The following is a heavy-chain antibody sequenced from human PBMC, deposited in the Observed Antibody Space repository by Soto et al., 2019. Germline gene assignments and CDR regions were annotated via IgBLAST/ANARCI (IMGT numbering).Heavy chain of an antibody. CDR1: A. CDR2: TYYRSKWYN. J-gene: IGHJ3*02. D-gene: IGHD4-17*01. CDR3: ARERYGDYGRGTFDI. Sequence: AISWVRRAPSRGLEWLGRTYYRSKWYNDYAVSVKSRIIINPDTSKNQFSLQLNSVTPEDSAVYYCARERYGDYGRGTFDIWGRGTMVTVSS. V-gene: IGHV6-1*01.